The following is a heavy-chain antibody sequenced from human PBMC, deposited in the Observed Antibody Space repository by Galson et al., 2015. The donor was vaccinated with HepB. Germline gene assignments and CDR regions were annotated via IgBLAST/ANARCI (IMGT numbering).Heavy chain of an antibody. V-gene: IGHV3-23*01. CDR1: GFTFGTYA. J-gene: IGHJ4*02. Sequence: SLRLSCATSGFTFGTYAMNWVRLAPGKGLEWVSTISGIGDRIYYADSVRGRFTISRDNSQNTVYMQMNSLRVEDTAVYYCAKRLGCSGATCYFDYWGRGTLVTVSS. CDR2: ISGIGDRI. CDR3: AKRLGCSGATCYFDY. D-gene: IGHD2-15*01.